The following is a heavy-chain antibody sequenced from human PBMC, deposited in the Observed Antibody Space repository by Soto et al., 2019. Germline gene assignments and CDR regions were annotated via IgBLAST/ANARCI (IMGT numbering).Heavy chain of an antibody. V-gene: IGHV3-48*01. D-gene: IGHD6-19*01. CDR2: ISSSSSTI. CDR1: GFTFSTYT. Sequence: PGGSLRLSCAASGFTFSTYTMNWVRQAPGKGLEWVSYISSSSSTIYYADSVKGRFTISRDNAKNTLNLQMGSLRVEDMAVYYCARARYSSDWLPFDSWGQGTLVTVSS. CDR3: ARARYSSDWLPFDS. J-gene: IGHJ4*02.